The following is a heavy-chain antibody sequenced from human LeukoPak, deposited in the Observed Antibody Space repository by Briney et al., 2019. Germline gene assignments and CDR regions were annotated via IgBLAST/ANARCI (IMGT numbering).Heavy chain of an antibody. J-gene: IGHJ5*02. CDR3: ARGGRYRSPSPNWFDP. Sequence: GSLRLSCAASGFTFSSYNMNWVRQAPGKGLEWVSSITSGSSYIYYADSVKGRFTISRDNAKNSLYLQMDSLRAEDTALYYCARGGRYRSPSPNWFDPWGQGTLVTVSS. D-gene: IGHD3-9*01. V-gene: IGHV3-21*04. CDR2: ITSGSSYI. CDR1: GFTFSSYN.